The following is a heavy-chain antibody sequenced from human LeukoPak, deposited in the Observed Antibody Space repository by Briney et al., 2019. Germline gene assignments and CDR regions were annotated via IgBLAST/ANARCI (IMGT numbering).Heavy chain of an antibody. J-gene: IGHJ4*02. V-gene: IGHV3-30*02. CDR3: AREWSLGGFDY. Sequence: GGSLRLSCAASGFTFSSYSMNWVRQAPGKGLEWVAFIQFDGSNKHYADSVKGRFTISRDDSKNTLYLQMNGLRADDTAVYYCAREWSLGGFDYWGQGTLVAVSS. D-gene: IGHD3-16*01. CDR2: IQFDGSNK. CDR1: GFTFSSYS.